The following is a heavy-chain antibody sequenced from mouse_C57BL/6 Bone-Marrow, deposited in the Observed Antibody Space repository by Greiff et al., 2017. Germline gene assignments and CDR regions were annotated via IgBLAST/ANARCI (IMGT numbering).Heavy chain of an antibody. J-gene: IGHJ1*03. Sequence: VKLKQPGAELVRPGTSVKLSCKASGYTFTSYWMHWVKQRPGQGLAWIGVIDPSDSYTNYNQKFKGKATLTVDTSSSTAYMQLSSLTSEDSAVYYCARWLLRWYFDVWGTGTTVTVSS. CDR1: GYTFTSYW. CDR3: ARWLLRWYFDV. D-gene: IGHD2-3*01. CDR2: IDPSDSYT. V-gene: IGHV1-59*01.